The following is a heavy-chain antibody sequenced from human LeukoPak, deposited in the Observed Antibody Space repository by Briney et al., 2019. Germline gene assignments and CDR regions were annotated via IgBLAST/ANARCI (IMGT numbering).Heavy chain of an antibody. D-gene: IGHD3-16*01. CDR3: ARDNDSRDPPHFDY. CDR2: INPKSGGT. Sequence: ASVKVSCKASGYTFTGYYMHWVRQAPGQGLEWMGWINPKSGGTNYAQKFQGRVTITADKSTRTAYMELSSLRSEDTAVYYCARDNDSRDPPHFDYWGQGTLVTVSS. V-gene: IGHV1-2*02. CDR1: GYTFTGYY. J-gene: IGHJ4*02.